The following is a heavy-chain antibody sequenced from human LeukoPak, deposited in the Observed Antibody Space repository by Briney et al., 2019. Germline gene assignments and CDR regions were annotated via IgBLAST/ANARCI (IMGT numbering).Heavy chain of an antibody. J-gene: IGHJ4*02. CDR1: GGSFSGYY. CDR3: ARGAYDSSGYYSDYFDY. Sequence: SETLSLTCAVYGGSFSGYYWSWIRQPPGKGLEWSGEINHSGSTNYNPSLKSRVTISVDTSKNQFSLKLSSVTAADTAVYYCARGAYDSSGYYSDYFDYWGQGTLVTVSS. D-gene: IGHD3-22*01. V-gene: IGHV4-34*01. CDR2: INHSGST.